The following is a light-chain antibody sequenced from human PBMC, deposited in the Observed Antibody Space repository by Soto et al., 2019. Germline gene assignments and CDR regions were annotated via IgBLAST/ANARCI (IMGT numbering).Light chain of an antibody. J-gene: IGKJ2*01. V-gene: IGKV3-20*01. CDR1: QSVNSNS. Sequence: EILLTQSPATLSLSPGERATLSCRASQSVNSNSLAWYQQKPGQAPRLLIYGASSRATGISDRFSGSGSGADFTLTISRLEPEDFAVYYCQKYDTSPQVMYTFGQGTKLEIK. CDR2: GAS. CDR3: QKYDTSPQVMYT.